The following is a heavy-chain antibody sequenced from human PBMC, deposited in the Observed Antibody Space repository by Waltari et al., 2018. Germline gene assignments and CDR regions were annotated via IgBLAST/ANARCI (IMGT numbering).Heavy chain of an antibody. J-gene: IGHJ4*02. CDR2: IKQDGTEK. V-gene: IGHV3-7*04. Sequence: EVQLVESGGGLVQPGGSLRLSCAVSGFTFSTYSMTWVRQAPGKGLEWVANIKQDGTEKYYVDSVKGRFSISSDNGKNLLYLHMNSLRAYDTAVYYCARDEMHRTTWYHFWGQGTQVTVSS. CDR1: GFTFSTYS. D-gene: IGHD6-13*01. CDR3: ARDEMHRTTWYHF.